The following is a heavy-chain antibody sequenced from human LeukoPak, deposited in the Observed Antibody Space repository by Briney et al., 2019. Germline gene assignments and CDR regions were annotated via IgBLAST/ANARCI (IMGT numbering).Heavy chain of an antibody. CDR1: GYSISSGYY. J-gene: IGHJ4*02. CDR3: ARADSSSRYWRLDY. Sequence: SETLSLTCTVSGYSISSGYYWGWIRQPPGKGLEWIGSIYHSGSTYYNPSLKSRVTISVDTSKNHFSLKLNSVTAADTAVYYCARADSSSRYWRLDYWGQGTLVTVSS. V-gene: IGHV4-38-2*02. D-gene: IGHD6-13*01. CDR2: IYHSGST.